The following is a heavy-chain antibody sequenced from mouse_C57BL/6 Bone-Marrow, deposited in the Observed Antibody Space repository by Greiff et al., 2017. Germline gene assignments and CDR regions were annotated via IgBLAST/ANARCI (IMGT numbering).Heavy chain of an antibody. CDR1: GYTFTSYW. Sequence: VQLQQSGAELVMPGASVKLSCKASGYTFTSYWMHWVKQRPGQGLEWIGEIDPSDSYTNYNQKFKGKSTLTVDKSSSTAYMPLSSLTSEDSAVYYCALHYFDYWGQGTTLTVSS. J-gene: IGHJ2*01. V-gene: IGHV1-69*01. CDR2: IDPSDSYT. CDR3: ALHYFDY.